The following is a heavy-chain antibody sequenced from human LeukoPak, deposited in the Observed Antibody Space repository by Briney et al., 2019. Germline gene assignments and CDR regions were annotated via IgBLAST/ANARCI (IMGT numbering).Heavy chain of an antibody. J-gene: IGHJ4*02. CDR2: ISGNGGST. D-gene: IGHD6-13*01. Sequence: GTLRLSCAASGFTFSSYGMSWVRQAPGKGLEWVSAISGNGGSTYYADSVKGRFTISRDNSKNTLYLQMNSLRAEDTAVYYCARTTGYSSSWYSAQLTFDYWGQGTLVTVSS. CDR3: ARTTGYSSSWYSAQLTFDY. CDR1: GFTFSSYG. V-gene: IGHV3-23*01.